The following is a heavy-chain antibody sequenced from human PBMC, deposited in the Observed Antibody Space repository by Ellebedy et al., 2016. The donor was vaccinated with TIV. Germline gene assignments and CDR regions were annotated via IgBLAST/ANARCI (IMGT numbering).Heavy chain of an antibody. D-gene: IGHD3-3*01. CDR2: IYSGGDT. Sequence: GGSLRLXCAASGFILSDHYMSWVRQAPGKGLEWVSVIYSGGDTYYVDSVKGRFTISRDNAKNTLYLQMNSLRAEDTAVYYCARVRGFWSGYLFDYWGQGTLVTVSS. V-gene: IGHV3-53*01. CDR1: GFILSDHY. J-gene: IGHJ4*02. CDR3: ARVRGFWSGYLFDY.